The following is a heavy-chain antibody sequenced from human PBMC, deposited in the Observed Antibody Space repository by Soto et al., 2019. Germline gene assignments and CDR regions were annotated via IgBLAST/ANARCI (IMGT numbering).Heavy chain of an antibody. V-gene: IGHV3-23*01. CDR1: GFTFRDYR. J-gene: IGHJ4*01. CDR2: ISGSGMLT. Sequence: PGGPLRLSCAASGFTFRDYRISWVRQAPGKGLEWVSTISGSGMLTYYADSVKGRFTISRDNSKNTLYLQMSGLRVEDTAVYYCAKCLPRPSIFGVVINAFDHWGQGALVTVSS. D-gene: IGHD3-3*01. CDR3: AKCLPRPSIFGVVINAFDH.